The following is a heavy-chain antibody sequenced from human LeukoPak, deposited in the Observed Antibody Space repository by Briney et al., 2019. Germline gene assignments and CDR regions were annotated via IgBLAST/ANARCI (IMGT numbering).Heavy chain of an antibody. D-gene: IGHD3-16*01. CDR3: AKDTPLCYFDY. V-gene: IGHV3-30*02. CDR2: IRNDGSII. J-gene: IGHJ4*02. Sequence: GGSLRLSCAASGFTFSSYAMHWIRQAPGKGLEWVAFIRNDGSIIYNTDSVKGRFTISRDNSKNTLCLQMNSLRADDTAVYYCAKDTPLCYFDYWGQGTLVTVSS. CDR1: GFTFSSYA.